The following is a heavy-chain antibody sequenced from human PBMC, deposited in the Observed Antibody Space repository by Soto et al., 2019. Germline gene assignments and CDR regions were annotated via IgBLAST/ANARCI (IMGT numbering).Heavy chain of an antibody. Sequence: QVQLVQSGAEVKKPGSSVKVSCKASGGTFSSYAINWVRQAPGQGLEWMGGVIPMFGTANYAQKFQGRVTITADESTSTTYMEVSGVRSEDTAVYYCAREGYGGSYYDYWGQGTLVTVSS. CDR3: AREGYGGSYYDY. V-gene: IGHV1-69*01. CDR1: GGTFSSYA. CDR2: VIPMFGTA. D-gene: IGHD1-26*01. J-gene: IGHJ4*02.